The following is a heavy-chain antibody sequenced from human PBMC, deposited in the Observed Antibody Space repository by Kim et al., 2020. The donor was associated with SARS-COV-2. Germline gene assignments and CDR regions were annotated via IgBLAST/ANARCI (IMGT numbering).Heavy chain of an antibody. Sequence: ASVKVSCKASGYTFTSYDINWVRQATGQGLEWMGWMNPNSGNTGYAQKFQGRVTMTRNTSISTAYMELSSLRSEDTAVYYCARVPAAGTIFGVVIKRYYGMEVRGQGTTVTVSS. V-gene: IGHV1-8*01. CDR1: GYTFTSYD. J-gene: IGHJ6*02. CDR3: ARVPAAGTIFGVVIKRYYGMEV. D-gene: IGHD3-3*01. CDR2: MNPNSGNT.